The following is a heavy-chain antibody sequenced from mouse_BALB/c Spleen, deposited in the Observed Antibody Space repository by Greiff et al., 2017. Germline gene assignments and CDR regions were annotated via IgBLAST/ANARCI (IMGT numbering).Heavy chain of an antibody. CDR2: IDPANGTT. J-gene: IGHJ3*01. CDR1: GFNFKDYY. D-gene: IGHD2-2*01. CDR3: AIYGYGEGFAY. Sequence: EVQLQQSGAELVRPGASVKLSCKASGFNFKDYYMHWVKQRPEQGLEWIGWIDPANGTTIYDPKFQGKASITADTSSNTAYLQLSSLTSEDTAVYYCAIYGYGEGFAYWGQGTLVTVSA. V-gene: IGHV14-1*02.